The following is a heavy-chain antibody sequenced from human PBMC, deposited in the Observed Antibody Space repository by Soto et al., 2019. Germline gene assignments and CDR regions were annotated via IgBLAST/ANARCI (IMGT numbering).Heavy chain of an antibody. D-gene: IGHD3-9*01. CDR2: ISSSSISI. V-gene: IGHV3-21*01. Sequence: EVQLEESGGGLVKPGGSLRLSCSASGFTFRRYDMNWVHQAPGKGLEWVSSISSSSISIHYGDSVKGRFTISRDNARNVLYLQMNSLRAEDTAVYFCARLYDVLTNGMDVWGQGTTVTVS. J-gene: IGHJ6*02. CDR1: GFTFRRYD. CDR3: ARLYDVLTNGMDV.